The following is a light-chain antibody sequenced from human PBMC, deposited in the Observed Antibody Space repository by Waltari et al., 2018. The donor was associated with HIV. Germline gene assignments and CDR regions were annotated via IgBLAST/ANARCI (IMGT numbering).Light chain of an antibody. V-gene: IGLV2-14*01. CDR2: EVS. CDR3: SSYTSSSTDVV. CDR1: SSDVGGYTY. J-gene: IGLJ2*01. Sequence: QSALTQPASVSGSPGHSITIPCTGTSSDVGGYTYVAWYQPPPDKPPKLMIYEVSNRPSGVSNRFSGSKSGNTASLTISGLQAEDEADYYCSSYTSSSTDVVFGGGTKLTVL.